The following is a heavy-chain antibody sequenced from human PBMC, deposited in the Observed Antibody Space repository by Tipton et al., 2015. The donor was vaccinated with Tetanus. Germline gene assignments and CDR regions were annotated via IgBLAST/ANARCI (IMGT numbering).Heavy chain of an antibody. Sequence: LRLSCTVSGGSISSGGYYWSWIRQHPGKGLEWIGYIYYSGSTYYNPSLKSRVTISVDTSKNQFSLKLSSVTAADTAVYYCARDDKGSSSAFDIWGQGTMVTVSS. V-gene: IGHV4-31*02. CDR1: GGSISSGGYY. CDR3: ARDDKGSSSAFDI. CDR2: IYYSGST. J-gene: IGHJ3*02. D-gene: IGHD2-2*01.